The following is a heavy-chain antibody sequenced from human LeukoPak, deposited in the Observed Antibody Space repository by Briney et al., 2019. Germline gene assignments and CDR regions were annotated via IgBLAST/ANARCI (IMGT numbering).Heavy chain of an antibody. V-gene: IGHV3-30*03. CDR1: GFTFSSYG. CDR3: ARDAVYSYGYYFYYGMDV. J-gene: IGHJ6*02. D-gene: IGHD5-18*01. CDR2: ISYDGSNK. Sequence: QPGGSLRLSCAASGFTFSSYGMHWVRQAPGKGLEWVAVISYDGSNKYYADSVKGRFTISRDNAKNSLYLQMNSLRAEDTAVYYCARDAVYSYGYYFYYGMDVWGQGTTVTVSS.